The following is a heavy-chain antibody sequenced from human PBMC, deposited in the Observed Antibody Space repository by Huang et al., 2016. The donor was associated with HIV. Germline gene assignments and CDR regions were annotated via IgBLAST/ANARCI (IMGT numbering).Heavy chain of an antibody. J-gene: IGHJ4*02. Sequence: QVQLVQSGPEVKSPGASVKVTCKASGYTFTNFAVLWVRQAPGKRPEGLGWINGGTGDTNYSQKFKGRVAISRDTSTSTAYLELSSLSSEDTAIYFCARGWLQLWYLADWGQGSLVTVSS. CDR3: ARGWLQLWYLAD. D-gene: IGHD5-12*01. CDR2: INGGTGDT. V-gene: IGHV1-3*01. CDR1: GYTFTNFA.